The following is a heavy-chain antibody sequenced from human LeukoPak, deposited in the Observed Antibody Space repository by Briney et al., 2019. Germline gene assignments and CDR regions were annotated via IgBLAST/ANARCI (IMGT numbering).Heavy chain of an antibody. CDR2: INHSGST. Sequence: PSETLSLTCAVYGGSFSGYYWSWIRQPPGKGLEWIGEINHSGSTNYNPSLKSRVTISVDTSKNQFSLKLSSVTAADTAVYYCARDRSMVRGVQKEPYYYYYGMDVWGQGTTVTVSS. CDR3: ARDRSMVRGVQKEPYYYYYGMDV. V-gene: IGHV4-34*01. J-gene: IGHJ6*02. CDR1: GGSFSGYY. D-gene: IGHD3-10*01.